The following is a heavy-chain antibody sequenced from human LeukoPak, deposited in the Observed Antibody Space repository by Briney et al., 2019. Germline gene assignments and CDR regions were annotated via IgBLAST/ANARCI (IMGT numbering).Heavy chain of an antibody. J-gene: IGHJ5*02. CDR3: ARVIEPWSGYYRENPFDD. CDR2: MNPDSGDT. V-gene: IGHV1-2*02. Sequence: GASVTVSCKASGYTFTDHYIHWVRLAPGQGLEWMGWMNPDSGDTNYAQKFKGRVTMTRDTSINTAYMDLSRLTSDDTAVYYCARVIEPWSGYYRENPFDDWAQGTLVTVSS. CDR1: GYTFTDHY. D-gene: IGHD3-3*01.